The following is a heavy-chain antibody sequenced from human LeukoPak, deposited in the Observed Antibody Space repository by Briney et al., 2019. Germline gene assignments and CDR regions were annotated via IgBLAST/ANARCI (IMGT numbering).Heavy chain of an antibody. CDR2: ITSSSVII. V-gene: IGHV3-48*02. D-gene: IGHD4-17*01. Sequence: GGSLRLSCAASGFTFTSYSMDWVRQVPGKGLEWISYITSSSVIIHYADSVKGRFTISRGNAKNSLYLQMNSLRDEDTAVYYCARDYDYALDYWGQGTLVTVSS. CDR3: ARDYDYALDY. J-gene: IGHJ4*02. CDR1: GFTFTSYS.